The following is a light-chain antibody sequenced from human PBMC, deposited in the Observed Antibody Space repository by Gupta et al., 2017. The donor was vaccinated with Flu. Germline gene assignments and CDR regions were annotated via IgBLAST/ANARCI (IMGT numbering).Light chain of an antibody. Sequence: DIVLTQSPATLSLSPGERATLSCRASQSVSRYLAWYQQKPGQAPRLLIYDASSRATGIPDRFSGGGSGTDFTLTISSLEPEDFAVYYCQQRSNWRGITFGGGTQVEIK. CDR2: DAS. J-gene: IGKJ4*01. V-gene: IGKV3-11*01. CDR1: QSVSRY. CDR3: QQRSNWRGIT.